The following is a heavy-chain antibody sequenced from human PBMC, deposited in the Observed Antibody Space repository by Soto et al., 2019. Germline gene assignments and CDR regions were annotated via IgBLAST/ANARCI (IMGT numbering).Heavy chain of an antibody. J-gene: IGHJ6*03. CDR3: ARAPRPETIFGVVIMTLLYMDV. V-gene: IGHV3-33*01. D-gene: IGHD3-3*01. Sequence: GGSLRLSCAASGFTFSSYGMHWVRQAPGKGLEWVAVIWYDGSNKYYADSVKGRFTISRDNSKNTLYLQMNSLRAEDTAVYYCARAPRPETIFGVVIMTLLYMDVWGKGTTVTVSS. CDR2: IWYDGSNK. CDR1: GFTFSSYG.